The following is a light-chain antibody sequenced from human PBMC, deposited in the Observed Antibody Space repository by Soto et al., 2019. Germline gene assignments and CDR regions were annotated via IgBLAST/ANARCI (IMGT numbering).Light chain of an antibody. J-gene: IGKJ1*01. V-gene: IGKV3-20*01. CDR2: DAS. CDR3: QHYGSSLWT. CDR1: SKGIGMY. Sequence: EFVLTQSPHTLSVSPGESDTLPCSGGSKGIGMYLAWYQQKPGQAPRLLIYDASSRATDIPDRFSGCGSGTDFTLTISRLEPEDFAIYYCQHYGSSLWTFGQGTKVDIK.